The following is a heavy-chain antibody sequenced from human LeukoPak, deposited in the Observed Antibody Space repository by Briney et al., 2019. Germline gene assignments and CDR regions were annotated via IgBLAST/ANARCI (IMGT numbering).Heavy chain of an antibody. CDR3: ARRDWDSYTFDY. CDR1: GGSISSYY. D-gene: IGHD5-24*01. V-gene: IGHV4-59*08. J-gene: IGHJ4*02. CDR2: IYYSGST. Sequence: SETLSLTCTVSGGSISSYYWSWIRQPPGKGLEWIGYIYYSGSTNYNPSLKSRVTISVDTSKNQFSLKLSSVTAADTAMYYCARRDWDSYTFDYWGQGILVTVSS.